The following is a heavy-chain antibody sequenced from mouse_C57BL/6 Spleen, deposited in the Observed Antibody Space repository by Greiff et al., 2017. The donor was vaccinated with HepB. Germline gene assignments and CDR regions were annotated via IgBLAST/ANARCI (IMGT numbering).Heavy chain of an antibody. CDR3: ARNWEYFDY. D-gene: IGHD4-1*01. J-gene: IGHJ2*01. V-gene: IGHV3-6*01. CDR1: GYSITSGYY. CDR2: ISYDGSN. Sequence: DVKLQESGPGLVKPSQSLSLTCSVTGYSITSGYYWNWIRQFPGNKLEWMGYISYDGSNNYNPSLKNRISITRDTSKNQFFLKLNSVTTEDTATYYCARNWEYFDYRGQGTTLTVSS.